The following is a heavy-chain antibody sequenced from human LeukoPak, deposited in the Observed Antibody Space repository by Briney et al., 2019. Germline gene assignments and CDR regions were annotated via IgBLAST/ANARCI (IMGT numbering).Heavy chain of an antibody. Sequence: SETLSLTCTVSGGSISSGGYYWSWSRQHPGKGLEWIGYIYYSGSTYYNPSLKSRVTISVDTSKNQFSLKLSSVTAADTAVYYCARAEYYYDSSGYREGAFDIWGQGTMVTVSS. CDR2: IYYSGST. CDR3: ARAEYYYDSSGYREGAFDI. D-gene: IGHD3-22*01. V-gene: IGHV4-31*03. J-gene: IGHJ3*02. CDR1: GGSISSGGYY.